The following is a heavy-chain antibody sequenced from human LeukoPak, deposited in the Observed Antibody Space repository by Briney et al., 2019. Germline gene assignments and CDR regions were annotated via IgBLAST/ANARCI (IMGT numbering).Heavy chain of an antibody. D-gene: IGHD3-10*01. V-gene: IGHV3-23*01. J-gene: IGHJ4*02. Sequence: PGGSLRLSCAASGFTFSSYGMSWVRQAPGKGLEWVSAISGSGGSTYYADSVKGRFTISRDNSKNTLYLQMNSLRAEDTAVYYCAKGVPYYGSGDKVYWGQGTLVTVSS. CDR1: GFTFSSYG. CDR3: AKGVPYYGSGDKVY. CDR2: ISGSGGST.